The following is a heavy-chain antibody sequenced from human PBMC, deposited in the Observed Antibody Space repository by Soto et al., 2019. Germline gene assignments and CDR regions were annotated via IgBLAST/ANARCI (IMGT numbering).Heavy chain of an antibody. J-gene: IGHJ4*02. CDR3: ARLIAAAAYFDY. D-gene: IGHD6-13*01. V-gene: IGHV4-4*07. CDR2: IYTSGST. Sequence: SETLSLTCTVSGGSISSYYWSWIRQPAGKGPEWIGRIYTSGSTNYNPSLKSRVTMSVDTSKNQFSLKLSSMTAADTAVYYCARLIAAAAYFDYWGQGTLVTVSS. CDR1: GGSISSYY.